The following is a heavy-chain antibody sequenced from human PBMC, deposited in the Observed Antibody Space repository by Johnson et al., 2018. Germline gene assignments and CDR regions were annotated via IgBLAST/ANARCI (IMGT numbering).Heavy chain of an antibody. V-gene: IGHV6-1*01. CDR2: TYYRSKWYS. Sequence: QEQLKQAGPGLVKPSQPISLTCAISGDSVPSNSAAWNWLRQSPSRGLEWLGRTYYRSKWYSDYAVTVKSRITINPDTSKNQFSLQLNSVTPEDTAVYYCARAKRGGLGFDPWGQGTLVTVSS. CDR1: GDSVPSNSAA. J-gene: IGHJ5*02. D-gene: IGHD3/OR15-3a*01. CDR3: ARAKRGGLGFDP.